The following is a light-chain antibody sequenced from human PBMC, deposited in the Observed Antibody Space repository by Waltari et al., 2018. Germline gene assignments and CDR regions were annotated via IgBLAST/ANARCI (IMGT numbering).Light chain of an antibody. J-gene: IGKJ4*01. Sequence: EIVMTQSPESLAVSLGERATINCKSSQSVLKSSTNKNYLAWYQPRPGQPPKLLFYWSSTRESGVPDRFSTSGSGTDFTLTISSLQAEDVAVYYCQQYYNAPVTFGGGTKMEIK. CDR2: WSS. CDR3: QQYYNAPVT. CDR1: QSVLKSSTNKNY. V-gene: IGKV4-1*01.